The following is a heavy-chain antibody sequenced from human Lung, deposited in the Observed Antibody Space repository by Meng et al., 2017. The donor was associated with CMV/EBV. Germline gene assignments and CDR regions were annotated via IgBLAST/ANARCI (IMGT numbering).Heavy chain of an antibody. V-gene: IGHV4-34*01. CDR1: GGSFSGYS. CDR2: INHSGST. CDR3: ARAGQQLVSYYYYYYGMDV. J-gene: IGHJ6*02. Sequence: SEPLSLXXAVYGGSFSGYSWSWIRQPPGKGLEWIGEINHSGSTNYNPSLKSRVTISVDTSKNQFSLKLSSVTAADTAVYYCARAGQQLVSYYYYYYGMDVWGQGTMVTVSS. D-gene: IGHD6-13*01.